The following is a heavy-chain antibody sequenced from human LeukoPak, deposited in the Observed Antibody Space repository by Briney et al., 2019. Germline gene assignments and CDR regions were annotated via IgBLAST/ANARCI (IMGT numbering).Heavy chain of an antibody. J-gene: IGHJ3*02. V-gene: IGHV3-7*01. CDR3: ASEIGFTIDI. CDR1: GFTFSNYW. Sequence: GGSLRLSCAASGFTFSNYWMSWVRQAPGKGLEWVANIKQDGSEKYYVDSVKGRFTISRDNAKNSLYLQMNSLRAEDTAVYYCASEIGFTIDIWGQGTMVTVSS. D-gene: IGHD3-3*01. CDR2: IKQDGSEK.